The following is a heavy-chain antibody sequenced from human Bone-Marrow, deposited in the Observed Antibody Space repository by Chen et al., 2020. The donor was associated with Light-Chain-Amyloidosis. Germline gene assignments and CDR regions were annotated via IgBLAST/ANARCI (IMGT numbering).Heavy chain of an antibody. J-gene: IGHJ4*02. D-gene: IGHD6-25*01. CDR1: GFTFSRYF. Sequence: VESGGGLVQPGGSLRLSCAAAGFTFSRYFMSWVRQAPGKGLEWVANIREDGNEKYYVQSVKCRFTISRDNAKNAVYLRMHSLGAEDSAIYFCARESSVAAPYYLDYWGQGIRVTVS. CDR2: IREDGNEK. CDR3: ARESSVAAPYYLDY. V-gene: IGHV3-7*01.